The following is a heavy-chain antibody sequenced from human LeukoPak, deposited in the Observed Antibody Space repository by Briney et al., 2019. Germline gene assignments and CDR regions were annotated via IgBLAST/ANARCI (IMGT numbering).Heavy chain of an antibody. CDR2: INHSGST. V-gene: IGHV4-38-2*02. Sequence: SETLSLTCTVSGYSISSGYFWGWIRQPPGKGLEWIGEINHSGSTNYNPSLKSRVTISVDTSKNQFSLKLSSVTAADTAVYYCARGPKGLDYWGQGTLVTVSS. CDR1: GYSISSGYF. J-gene: IGHJ4*02. CDR3: ARGPKGLDY.